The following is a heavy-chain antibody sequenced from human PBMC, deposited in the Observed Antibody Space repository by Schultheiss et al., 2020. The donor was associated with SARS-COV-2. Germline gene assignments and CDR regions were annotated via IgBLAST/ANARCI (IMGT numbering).Heavy chain of an antibody. CDR2: IWYDGSNK. V-gene: IGHV3-33*08. J-gene: IGHJ6*02. D-gene: IGHD6-6*01. Sequence: GGSLRLSCTASGFTFSDYYMSWIRQAPGKGLEWVAVIWYDGSNKYYADSVKGRFTISRDNSKNTLYLQMNSLRAEDTAVYYCARDGSSSGNYYYYYGMDVWGQGTTVTVSS. CDR3: ARDGSSSGNYYYYYGMDV. CDR1: GFTFSDYY.